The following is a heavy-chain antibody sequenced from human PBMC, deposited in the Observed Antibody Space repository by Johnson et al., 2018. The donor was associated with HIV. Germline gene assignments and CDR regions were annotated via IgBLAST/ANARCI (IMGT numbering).Heavy chain of an antibody. J-gene: IGHJ3*01. V-gene: IGHV3-53*01. CDR3: ARILLGDGRA. CDR2: IYSGGRT. Sequence: VQLVESGGGLIQPGGSLRLSCAASGFTVSDNYMTWVRQAPGKGLEWVSVIYSGGRTYYADFVQGRFTISRDNSKNTVYLLMNSLRGEDTAVYYCARILLGDGRAWGQGTMVTVSS. CDR1: GFTVSDNY. D-gene: IGHD2-15*01.